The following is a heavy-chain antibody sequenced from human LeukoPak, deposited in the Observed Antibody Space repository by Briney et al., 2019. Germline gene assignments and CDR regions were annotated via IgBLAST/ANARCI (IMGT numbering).Heavy chain of an antibody. CDR2: ISGGGGRT. CDR3: AKDHLPGIVVADRDY. D-gene: IGHD6-19*01. V-gene: IGHV3-23*01. Sequence: GGSLRLSCAASGFTFRYYAMSWVRQAPGKGLEWVSAISGGGGRTSYTDSVKGRFTISRDNSKNTLYLQITSLRAEDTGVYYCAKDHLPGIVVADRDYWGQGTLVTVSS. J-gene: IGHJ4*02. CDR1: GFTFRYYA.